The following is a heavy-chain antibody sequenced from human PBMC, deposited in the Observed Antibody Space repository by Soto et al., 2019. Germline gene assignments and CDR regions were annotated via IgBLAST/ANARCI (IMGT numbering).Heavy chain of an antibody. Sequence: SETLSLTCTVSGGSISSYYWSWMRQPPGKGLEWIGYIYYSGSTNYNPSLKSRVTISVDTSKNQFSLKLSSVTAADTAVYYCARADVYYGSGSYFFSGMDVWGQGTTVTVYS. D-gene: IGHD3-10*01. CDR2: IYYSGST. CDR1: GGSISSYY. CDR3: ARADVYYGSGSYFFSGMDV. J-gene: IGHJ6*02. V-gene: IGHV4-59*01.